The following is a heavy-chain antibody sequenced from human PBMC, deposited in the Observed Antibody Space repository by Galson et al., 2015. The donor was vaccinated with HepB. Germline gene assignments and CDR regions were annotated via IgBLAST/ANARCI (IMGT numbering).Heavy chain of an antibody. CDR2: IKQDGSEK. J-gene: IGHJ4*02. CDR3: ARGRDGYNNYFDY. CDR1: GFTFSSYW. D-gene: IGHD5-24*01. Sequence: SLRLSCAASGFTFSSYWMSWVRQAPGKGLEWVANIKQDGSEKYYVDSVKGRFTISRDNAKNSLYLQMNSLRAEDTAAYYCARGRDGYNNYFDYWGQGTLVTVSS. V-gene: IGHV3-7*03.